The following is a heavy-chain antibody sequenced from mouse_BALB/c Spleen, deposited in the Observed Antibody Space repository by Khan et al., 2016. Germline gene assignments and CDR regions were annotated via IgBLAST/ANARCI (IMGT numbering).Heavy chain of an antibody. Sequence: EVELVESGGGLVQPGGSLRLSCATSGFTFTDDYMSWVRQPPGKALEWLGFIRNKANGYTTEYSASVEGRFTISRDNSQSILYLQMNTLRTEDSATYYCARSGIVMYYWGQGTSVTVSS. D-gene: IGHD4-1*01. CDR1: GFTFTDDY. CDR2: IRNKANGYTT. CDR3: ARSGIVMYY. J-gene: IGHJ4*01. V-gene: IGHV7-3*02.